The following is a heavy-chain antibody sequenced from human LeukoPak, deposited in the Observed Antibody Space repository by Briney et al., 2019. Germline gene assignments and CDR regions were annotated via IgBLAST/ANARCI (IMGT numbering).Heavy chain of an antibody. V-gene: IGHV4-30-4*01. CDR3: TRESGAFSPFGF. D-gene: IGHD1-26*01. J-gene: IGHJ4*02. CDR1: GGSIRSGDYY. CDR2: IYDSGST. Sequence: PSETLSLTCTVSGGSIRSGDYYWSWIRQSPGKGLEWIGYIYDSGSTYYNPSLKSRVSISVDTSKNQFSLKLSSVTAADTAVYYCTRESGAFSPFGFWGQGTLVTVSS.